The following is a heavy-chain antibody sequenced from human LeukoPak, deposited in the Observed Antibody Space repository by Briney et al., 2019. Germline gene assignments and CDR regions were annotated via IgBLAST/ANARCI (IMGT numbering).Heavy chain of an antibody. V-gene: IGHV3-21*04. D-gene: IGHD3-22*01. CDR3: AKGSGRYSGSSRPFDY. Sequence: GGSLRLSCAASGFTFSSYSMNWVRQAPGKGLEWVSSISSSSSYIYYADSVKGRFTISRDNAKNSLYLQMNSLRAEDTALYYCAKGSGRYSGSSRPFDYWGQGTLVTVSS. J-gene: IGHJ4*02. CDR2: ISSSSSYI. CDR1: GFTFSSYS.